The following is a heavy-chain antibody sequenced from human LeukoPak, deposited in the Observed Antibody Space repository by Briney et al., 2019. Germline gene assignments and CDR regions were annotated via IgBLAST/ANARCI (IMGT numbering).Heavy chain of an antibody. J-gene: IGHJ4*02. D-gene: IGHD3-10*01. Sequence: ASVKVSCKASGYIFTGYYMHWVRQAPGQGLEWMGIINPSGGSTSYAQKFQGRVTMTRDMSTSTVYMELSSLRSEDTAVYYCARDKSGESSPVGLWYWGQGTLVTVSS. CDR3: ARDKSGESSPVGLWY. CDR1: GYIFTGYY. V-gene: IGHV1-46*01. CDR2: INPSGGST.